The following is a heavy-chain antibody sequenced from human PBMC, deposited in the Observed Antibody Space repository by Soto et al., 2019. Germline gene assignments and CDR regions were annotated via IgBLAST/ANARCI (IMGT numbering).Heavy chain of an antibody. CDR1: GGSISSYY. CDR3: ARAYGDYAEYFEH. Sequence: SETLSLTCTVSGGSISSYYWSWIRQPPGKGLEWIGYIYYSGSTNYNPSLKSRVTISVDTSKNQFSLKLSSVTAADTAVYYCARAYGDYAEYFEHWGQGTQVTVSS. CDR2: IYYSGST. J-gene: IGHJ1*01. V-gene: IGHV4-59*01. D-gene: IGHD4-17*01.